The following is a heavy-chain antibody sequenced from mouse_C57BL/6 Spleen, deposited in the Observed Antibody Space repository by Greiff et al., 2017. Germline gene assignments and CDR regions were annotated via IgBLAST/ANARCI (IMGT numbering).Heavy chain of an antibody. CDR3: ARDGNFWFAY. J-gene: IGHJ3*01. CDR2: ISDGGSYT. CDR1: GFTFSSYA. V-gene: IGHV5-4*01. D-gene: IGHD2-1*01. Sequence: EVKVVESGGGLVKPGGSLKLSCAASGFTFSSYAMSWVRQTPEKRLEWVATISDGGSYTYYPDNVKGRFTISRDNAKNNLYLQMSHLKSEDTAMYYCARDGNFWFAYWGQGTLGTVSA.